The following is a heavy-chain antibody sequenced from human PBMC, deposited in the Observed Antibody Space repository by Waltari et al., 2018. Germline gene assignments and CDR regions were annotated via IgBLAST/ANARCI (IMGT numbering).Heavy chain of an antibody. V-gene: IGHV1-46*01. J-gene: IGHJ4*02. CDR1: GYTFTSYY. CDR3: ARGGYGDYFDY. CDR2: INPSGGST. Sequence: QVQLVQSGAEVKKPGASVKVSCKASGYTFTSYYMHWVRQAPGQGLEWMGIINPSGGSTSYAQKFQCRVTMTRDKSTSTVYMELSSLRSEDTAVYDCARGGYGDYFDYWGQGTLVTVSS. D-gene: IGHD4-17*01.